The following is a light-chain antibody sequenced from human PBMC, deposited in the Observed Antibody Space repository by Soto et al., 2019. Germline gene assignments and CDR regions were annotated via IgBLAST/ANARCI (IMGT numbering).Light chain of an antibody. CDR1: QRVSSN. Sequence: EIVMTQSPATLSVSPGVRATVSCRASQRVSSNLAWYQQKPGQAPRLLIYGASTRATGIPARFSGSGSGTEFTLTIGSLQSEDFAVYYCQQYNNWPRTFGQGTKLEIK. V-gene: IGKV3-15*01. J-gene: IGKJ2*01. CDR2: GAS. CDR3: QQYNNWPRT.